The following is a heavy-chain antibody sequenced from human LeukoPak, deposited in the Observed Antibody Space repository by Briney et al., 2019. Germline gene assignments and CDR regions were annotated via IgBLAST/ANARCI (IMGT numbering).Heavy chain of an antibody. CDR2: IKEDGTQK. V-gene: IGHV3-7*01. D-gene: IGHD2-15*01. Sequence: GGSLRLSCAGFGFIFRNYWMAWVRQAPGKGLEWVAHIKEDGTQKYYVDSVKGRFTISRDNSKNTLYLQMNSLRAEDTAVYYCARDISRGSLDYWGQGTLVTVSS. CDR3: ARDISRGSLDY. CDR1: GFIFRNYW. J-gene: IGHJ4*02.